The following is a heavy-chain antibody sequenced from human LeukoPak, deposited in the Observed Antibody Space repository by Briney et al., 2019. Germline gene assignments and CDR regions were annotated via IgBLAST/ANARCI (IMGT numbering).Heavy chain of an antibody. D-gene: IGHD3-9*01. J-gene: IGHJ5*02. Sequence: GASVKVSCKASGYTFTSYGISWVRQAPGQGLEWMGWISAYNGNTNYAQKLQGRVTMSTDTSTSTAYMELRSLRFDDTAISYCAKDWHILPGRNCFDPWGQGTLVTVSS. CDR2: ISAYNGNT. CDR3: AKDWHILPGRNCFDP. CDR1: GYTFTSYG. V-gene: IGHV1-18*01.